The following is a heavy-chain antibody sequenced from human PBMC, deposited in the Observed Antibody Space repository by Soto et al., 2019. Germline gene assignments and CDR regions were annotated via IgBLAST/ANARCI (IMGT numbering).Heavy chain of an antibody. D-gene: IGHD3-16*01. CDR3: ARGVFPMGASTIILNTYFFDS. Sequence: QVQLLESGPGLVQPSQTLSLTCTVSGGSIANDDYYWNWIRQHPGKGLEWIGYIFYSGTTYHKPSLKSRITISVYTSKKQFSLKLSSVTAADTALYYCARGVFPMGASTIILNTYFFDSWGQGTLVAVSA. CDR1: GGSIANDDYY. CDR2: IFYSGTT. V-gene: IGHV4-31*03. J-gene: IGHJ4*02.